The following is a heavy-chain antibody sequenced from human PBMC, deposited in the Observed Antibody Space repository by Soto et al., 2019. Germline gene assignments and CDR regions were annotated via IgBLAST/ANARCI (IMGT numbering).Heavy chain of an antibody. D-gene: IGHD2-15*01. CDR3: ARYTYCSGGSCYQGYYYYYMDV. CDR2: IYPGDSDT. CDR1: GYSFTSYW. Sequence: PGESLKISCKGSGYSFTSYWIGWVRQMPGKGLEWMGIIYPGDSDTRYSPSFQGQVTISADKSISTAYLQWSSLKASDTAMYYCARYTYCSGGSCYQGYYYYYMDVWGKGTTVTVSS. V-gene: IGHV5-51*01. J-gene: IGHJ6*03.